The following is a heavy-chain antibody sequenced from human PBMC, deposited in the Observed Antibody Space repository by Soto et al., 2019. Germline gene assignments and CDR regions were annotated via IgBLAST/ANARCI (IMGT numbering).Heavy chain of an antibody. CDR3: ARDRLELRAFDI. J-gene: IGHJ3*02. Sequence: ASVKVSCKASGYTFTSYYIHWVRQAPGQGLEWMAIVNPTGGSTNYAQKLQGRVTMTTDTSTSTAYMELRSLRSDDTAVYYCARDRLELRAFDIWGQGTMVTVSS. V-gene: IGHV1-46*01. CDR1: GYTFTSYY. CDR2: VNPTGGST. D-gene: IGHD1-7*01.